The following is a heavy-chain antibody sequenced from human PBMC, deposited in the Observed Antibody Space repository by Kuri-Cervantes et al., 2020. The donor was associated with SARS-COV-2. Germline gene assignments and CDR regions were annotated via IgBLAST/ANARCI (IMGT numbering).Heavy chain of an antibody. D-gene: IGHD5-18*01. CDR2: ISYDGSNK. CDR3: VIVDTAMVGFGDY. J-gene: IGHJ4*02. Sequence: GESLKISCAASGFTFSSYWMHWVRQAPGKGLEWVAVISYDGSNKYYADSVKGRFTISRDNSKNTLYLQMNSLRAEDTAVYYCVIVDTAMVGFGDYWGQGTLVTVSS. V-gene: IGHV3-30-3*01. CDR1: GFTFSSYW.